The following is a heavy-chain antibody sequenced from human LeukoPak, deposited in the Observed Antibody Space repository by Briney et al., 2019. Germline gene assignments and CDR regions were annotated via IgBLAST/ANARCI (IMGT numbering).Heavy chain of an antibody. D-gene: IGHD2/OR15-2a*01. CDR2: IYSSGST. CDR1: GGSISSYY. J-gene: IGHJ5*02. Sequence: SETLTLTCTVSGGSISSYYWNWIRQPAGKGLEWIGRIYSSGSTNYNPSLQSRVAMSVDTSKNQISLKLTSVTAADTAVYYCARDPSFSSGWFDPWGQGTLVTVSS. V-gene: IGHV4-4*07. CDR3: ARDPSFSSGWFDP.